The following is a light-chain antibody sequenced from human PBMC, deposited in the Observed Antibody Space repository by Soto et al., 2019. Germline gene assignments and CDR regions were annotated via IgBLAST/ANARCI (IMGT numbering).Light chain of an antibody. V-gene: IGKV1-5*03. CDR2: KAS. Sequence: DIPMTQSPSTLSGSVGDRVTITCRASQTISSWLAWYQQKPGKAPKLLIYKASTLKSGVPSRFSGSGSGTEFNLTISSLQPDDFAPYYCQHYNSYSEAFGQGTKVELK. J-gene: IGKJ1*01. CDR3: QHYNSYSEA. CDR1: QTISSW.